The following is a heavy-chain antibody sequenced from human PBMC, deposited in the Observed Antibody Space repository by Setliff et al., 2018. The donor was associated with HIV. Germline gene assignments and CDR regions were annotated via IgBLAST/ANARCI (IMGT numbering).Heavy chain of an antibody. CDR1: GYNFANYW. Sequence: GESLKISCKASGYNFANYWIGWVRQRPGKGLEWMGIIYPGDSDTKYSPSFQGQVSISADKSTSTAFLQWLSLKASDTATYYCARQPSGFLNPKDSFDFWGQGTRVTVS. V-gene: IGHV5-51*01. CDR2: IYPGDSDT. J-gene: IGHJ3*01. CDR3: ARQPSGFLNPKDSFDF.